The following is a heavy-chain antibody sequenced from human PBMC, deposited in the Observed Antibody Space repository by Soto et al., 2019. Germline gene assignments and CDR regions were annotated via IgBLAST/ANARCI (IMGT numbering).Heavy chain of an antibody. J-gene: IGHJ4*02. D-gene: IGHD1-1*01. V-gene: IGHV3-9*01. CDR3: AKGGAFRGPDDVDY. CDR2: INWNSAGI. Sequence: EVQLVESGGGLVQPGRSLRLSCAVSGLTFDDSDMHWVRQAPGKGLECVSGINWNSAGIAYADSVKGRFTISRDNAKSILYLQMNSLRLEDTAFYYCAKGGAFRGPDDVDYWGQGTLVTVSS. CDR1: GLTFDDSD.